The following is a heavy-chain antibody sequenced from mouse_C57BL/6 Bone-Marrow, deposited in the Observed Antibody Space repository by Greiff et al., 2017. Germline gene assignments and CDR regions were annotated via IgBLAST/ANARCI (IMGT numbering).Heavy chain of an antibody. CDR2: IHPNSGST. J-gene: IGHJ2*01. V-gene: IGHV1-64*01. D-gene: IGHD1-1*01. CDR1: GYTFTSYW. CDR3: ARDGFYGSSLFDY. Sequence: QVQLQQPGAELVKPGASVKLSCKASGYTFTSYWMHWVKQRPGQGLEWIGMIHPNSGSTNYNEKFKSKATLTVDKSSSTAYMQLSSLTSEDSAVYYCARDGFYGSSLFDYWGQGTTLTVSS.